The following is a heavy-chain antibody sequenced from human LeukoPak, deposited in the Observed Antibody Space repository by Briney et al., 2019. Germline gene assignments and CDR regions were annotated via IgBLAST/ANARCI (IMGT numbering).Heavy chain of an antibody. CDR1: GFTFSSYA. D-gene: IGHD1-26*01. V-gene: IGHV3-30-3*01. J-gene: IGHJ6*02. CDR2: ISYDGSNK. Sequence: GGSLRLSCAASGFTFSSYAMHWVRQAPGKGLEWVAVISYDGSNKYYADSVKGRFTISRDNSKNTLYLQMNSLRAEDTAVYYCAKGHLVGAKKIPGSHESYGMDVWGQGTTVTVSS. CDR3: AKGHLVGAKKIPGSHESYGMDV.